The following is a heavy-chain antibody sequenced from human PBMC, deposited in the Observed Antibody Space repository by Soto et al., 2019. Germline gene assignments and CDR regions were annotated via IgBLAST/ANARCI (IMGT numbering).Heavy chain of an antibody. CDR2: ISYDGSNT. D-gene: IGHD3-22*01. Sequence: VGSLSLSCAASGFTFSSYGMHWVRQAPGKGLEWVAVISYDGSNTYYADSVKGRFTISRDNSKNTLYLQMNSLRAEDTAVYYCAKDRVYDSSGPDYWGQGTLVTVSS. V-gene: IGHV3-30*18. J-gene: IGHJ4*02. CDR3: AKDRVYDSSGPDY. CDR1: GFTFSSYG.